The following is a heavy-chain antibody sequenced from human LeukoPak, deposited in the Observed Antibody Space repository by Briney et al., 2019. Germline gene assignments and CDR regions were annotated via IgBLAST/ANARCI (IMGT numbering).Heavy chain of an antibody. V-gene: IGHV3-23*01. Sequence: GGSLRLSCAASGFTFSSYAMSWVRQAPGKGLEWVSAISGSGGSTYYADSVKGRFTISRDNAKNSLYLQMNSLRAEDTAVYYCARDAYYYDSSGYFVLDYWSQGTLVTVSS. J-gene: IGHJ4*02. D-gene: IGHD3-22*01. CDR2: ISGSGGST. CDR3: ARDAYYYDSSGYFVLDY. CDR1: GFTFSSYA.